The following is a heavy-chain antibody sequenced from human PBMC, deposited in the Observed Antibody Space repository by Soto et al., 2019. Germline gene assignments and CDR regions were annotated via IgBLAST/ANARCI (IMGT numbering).Heavy chain of an antibody. D-gene: IGHD3-3*01. V-gene: IGHV3-73*01. Sequence: PXVSLSISCASSGFTFRSSAMDWVRKDSGKGLEWVGRIRSKANSYATAYAASVKGRFTISRDDSKNTAYLQMNSLKTEDTAVYYCTRSGYSDRWGPYYYYGMDVWGQGTTVP. CDR2: IRSKANSYAT. CDR1: GFTFRSSA. J-gene: IGHJ6*02. CDR3: TRSGYSDRWGPYYYYGMDV.